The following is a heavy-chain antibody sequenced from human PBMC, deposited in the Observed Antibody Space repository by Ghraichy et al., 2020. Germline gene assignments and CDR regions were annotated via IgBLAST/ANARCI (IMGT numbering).Heavy chain of an antibody. J-gene: IGHJ4*02. CDR1: GGTFSSYA. V-gene: IGHV1-69*04. CDR2: IIPILGIA. Sequence: SVKVSCKASGGTFSSYAISWVRQAPGQGLEWMGRIIPILGIANYAQKFQGRVTITADKSTSTAYMELSSLRSEDTAVYYCARDGDRSHRDYWGQGTLVTVSS. D-gene: IGHD1-14*01. CDR3: ARDGDRSHRDY.